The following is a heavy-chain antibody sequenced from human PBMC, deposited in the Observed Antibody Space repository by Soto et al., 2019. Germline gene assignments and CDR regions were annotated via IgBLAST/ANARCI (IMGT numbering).Heavy chain of an antibody. V-gene: IGHV4-31*03. CDR1: GGSIISGGYF. J-gene: IGHJ6*02. CDR3: ARGYCSSTSCPKRLGYGMDV. D-gene: IGHD2-2*01. CDR2: IYYSGST. Sequence: TLSLTCTVSGGSIISGGYFWSCIRQHPGKGLEWIGYIYYSGSTYYNPSLKSRVTISVDTSKNQFSLKLSSVTAADTAVYYCARGYCSSTSCPKRLGYGMDVWCQGTTVTVSS.